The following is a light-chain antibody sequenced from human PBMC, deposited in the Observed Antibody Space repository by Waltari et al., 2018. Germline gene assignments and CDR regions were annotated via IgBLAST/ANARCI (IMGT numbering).Light chain of an antibody. V-gene: IGLV8-61*01. Sequence: QTVVTPEPSLPVSPAGPVPLTCGLRPGSVFTSHYPSWYQQTPGQAPRTLIYNTNIRSSGVPDRFSGSIFGNKAALTITGAQADDESDYYCLLYLGSGIWVFGGGTKLTVL. CDR1: PGSVFTSHY. CDR3: LLYLGSGIWV. CDR2: NTN. J-gene: IGLJ3*02.